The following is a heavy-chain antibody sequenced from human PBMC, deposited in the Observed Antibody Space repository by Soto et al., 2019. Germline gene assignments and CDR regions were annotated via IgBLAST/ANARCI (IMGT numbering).Heavy chain of an antibody. Sequence: ASVKVSCKASGGTFSSYAISWVRQAPGQGLEWMGGIIPIFGTANYAQKFQGRVTITADESTSTAYMELSSLRSEDTAVYYCASPTYYDFWSGSIGVTGMDVWGQGTTVTV. J-gene: IGHJ6*02. CDR2: IIPIFGTA. V-gene: IGHV1-69*13. D-gene: IGHD3-3*01. CDR3: ASPTYYDFWSGSIGVTGMDV. CDR1: GGTFSSYA.